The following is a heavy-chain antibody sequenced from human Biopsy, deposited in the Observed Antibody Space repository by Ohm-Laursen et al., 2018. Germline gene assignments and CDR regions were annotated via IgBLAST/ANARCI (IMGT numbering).Heavy chain of an antibody. Sequence: SETLSLTCAVYGGTYSGYYWSWIRQPPGKGLVWIGYVYYTGSTDYNSSLQSRVTISVDTSKNHFSLRLRSVTPADTAIYYCARDRGYYSDRTVPGYFDLWGRGTLVTVSS. J-gene: IGHJ2*01. D-gene: IGHD3-22*01. CDR2: VYYTGST. V-gene: IGHV4-59*01. CDR1: GGTYSGYY. CDR3: ARDRGYYSDRTVPGYFDL.